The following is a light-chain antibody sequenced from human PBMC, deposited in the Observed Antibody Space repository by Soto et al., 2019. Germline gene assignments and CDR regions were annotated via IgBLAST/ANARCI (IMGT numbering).Light chain of an antibody. CDR3: QQYDTSPLT. CDR2: GAS. CDR1: QRVSSNF. V-gene: IGKV3-20*01. Sequence: EIVLTQSPGTLSLSPGERATLSCRASQRVSSNFLAWYQQKPGQAPRLLIYGASSRATGIPDRFSGSGSGKDFTLTISRLEPEDFAVYYCQQYDTSPLTFGGGTKVDIK. J-gene: IGKJ4*01.